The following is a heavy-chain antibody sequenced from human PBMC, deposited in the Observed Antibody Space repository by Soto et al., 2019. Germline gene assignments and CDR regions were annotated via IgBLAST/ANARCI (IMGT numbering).Heavy chain of an antibody. CDR2: LYTGGST. CDR3: ARDPDGSGPKF. V-gene: IGHV3-53*01. Sequence: EVQLVESGGGLIQPGGSLRLSCAASGFTVSSNFMSWVRQAPGKGLEWVSLLYTGGSTDYTASVKGRFTISRDNSKNMWYLQMNSLRAEDTAVYRCARDPDGSGPKFWGQGTMVIVSS. CDR1: GFTVSSNF. D-gene: IGHD3-10*01. J-gene: IGHJ3*01.